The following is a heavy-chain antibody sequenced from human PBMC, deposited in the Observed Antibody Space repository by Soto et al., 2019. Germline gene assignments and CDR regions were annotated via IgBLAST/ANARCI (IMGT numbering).Heavy chain of an antibody. CDR3: ARPNSGVVVAAPRWNAFDI. Sequence: RGESLKISCKGSGYSFTSYWIGWVRQMPGKGLEWMGIIYPGDSDTRYSPSFQGQVTISADKSISTAYLQWSSLKASDTAMYYCARPNSGVVVAAPRWNAFDIWGQGTMVTVSS. D-gene: IGHD2-15*01. V-gene: IGHV5-51*01. CDR1: GYSFTSYW. CDR2: IYPGDSDT. J-gene: IGHJ3*02.